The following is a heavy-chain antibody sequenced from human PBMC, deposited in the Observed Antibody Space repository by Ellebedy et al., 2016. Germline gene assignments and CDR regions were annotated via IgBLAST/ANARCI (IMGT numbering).Heavy chain of an antibody. J-gene: IGHJ5*02. D-gene: IGHD3-10*01. CDR3: TTDLLLWFGN. Sequence: GESLKISXAASRFTFSNAWMSWVRQAPGKGLEWVGRIKSKTDGGTTDYAAPVKGRFTISRDDSKNTLYLQMNSLKTEDTAVYYCTTDLLLWFGNWGQGTLVTVSS. CDR2: IKSKTDGGTT. V-gene: IGHV3-15*01. CDR1: RFTFSNAW.